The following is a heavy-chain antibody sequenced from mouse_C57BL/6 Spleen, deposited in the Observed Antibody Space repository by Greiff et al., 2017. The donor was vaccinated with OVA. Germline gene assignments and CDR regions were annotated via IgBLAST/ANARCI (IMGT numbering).Heavy chain of an antibody. CDR2: IDPSDSYT. CDR1: GYTFTSYW. Sequence: QVQLQQPGAELVKPGASVKLFCKASGYTFTSYWMQWVKQRPGQGLEWIGEIDPSDSYTNYNQKFKGKVTLTVDTSSSTAYMQLSSLTSEDSAVYYCARRGAYGNPYFDYWGQGTTLTVSS. CDR3: ARRGAYGNPYFDY. J-gene: IGHJ2*01. V-gene: IGHV1-50*01. D-gene: IGHD2-1*01.